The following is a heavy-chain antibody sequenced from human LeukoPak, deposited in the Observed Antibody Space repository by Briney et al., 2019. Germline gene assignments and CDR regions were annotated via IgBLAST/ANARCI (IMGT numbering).Heavy chain of an antibody. Sequence: SETLSLTCVVYGGSFSGYYWSWIRQTPGKGLEWIGEINHSGRTNYNPSLKSRVTISVDTSKNQFSLKLSSVTAADTAVYYCARGVASDKGEFDYWGQGTLVTVSS. J-gene: IGHJ4*02. V-gene: IGHV4-34*01. CDR1: GGSFSGYY. D-gene: IGHD3-16*01. CDR2: INHSGRT. CDR3: ARGVASDKGEFDY.